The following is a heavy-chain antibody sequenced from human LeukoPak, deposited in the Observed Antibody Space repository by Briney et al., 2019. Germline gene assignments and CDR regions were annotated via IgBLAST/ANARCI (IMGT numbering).Heavy chain of an antibody. D-gene: IGHD3-22*01. CDR1: GGSISSSSYY. CDR2: IYYSGST. Sequence: SETLSLTCTVSGGSISSSSYYWGWIRQLPGKGLEWIGSIYYSGSTYYNPSLKSRVTISVDTSKNQFSLKLSSVTAADTAVYHCARHADSSGYYNWFDPWGQGTLVTVSS. CDR3: ARHADSSGYYNWFDP. J-gene: IGHJ5*02. V-gene: IGHV4-39*01.